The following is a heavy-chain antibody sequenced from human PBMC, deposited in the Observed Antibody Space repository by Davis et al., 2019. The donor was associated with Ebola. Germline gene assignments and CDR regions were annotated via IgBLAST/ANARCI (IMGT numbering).Heavy chain of an antibody. Sequence: PSETLSLTCAVYGGSFSGYYWSWIRQPPGKGLEWIGEINHSGSTNYNPSLKSRVTISIDTSKNQFSLKLSSVTAADTAVYYCARGHIVVVPAARWDYYHYYMDVWGQGTTVTVSS. CDR2: INHSGST. J-gene: IGHJ6*03. V-gene: IGHV4-34*01. CDR1: GGSFSGYY. D-gene: IGHD2-2*01. CDR3: ARGHIVVVPAARWDYYHYYMDV.